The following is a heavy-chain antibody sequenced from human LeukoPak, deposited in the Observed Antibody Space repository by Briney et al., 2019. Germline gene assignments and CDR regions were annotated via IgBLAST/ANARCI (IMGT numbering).Heavy chain of an antibody. D-gene: IGHD3-9*01. CDR2: IIPIFGTA. V-gene: IGHV1-69*06. CDR3: ARDLDDTLTGNFDY. J-gene: IGHJ4*02. Sequence: SVKVSCKASGGTFSSYAISWVRQAPGQGLEWMGGIIPIFGTANYAQKFQGRVTITADKSTSTAYMELSSLRSEDTAVYYCARDLDDTLTGNFDYWGQGTVVAVSS. CDR1: GGTFSSYA.